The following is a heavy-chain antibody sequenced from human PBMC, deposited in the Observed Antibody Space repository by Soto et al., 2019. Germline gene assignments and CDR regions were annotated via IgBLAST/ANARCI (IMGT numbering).Heavy chain of an antibody. J-gene: IGHJ3*02. CDR2: ISYSGTT. CDR1: GGSISASF. D-gene: IGHD5-12*01. CDR3: AGLPSYRGYNSSAFEI. V-gene: IGHV4-59*01. Sequence: QVQLQESGPGLVKPSETLSLTCTVSGGSISASFWSWIRQPPGKGLEWIGYISYSGTTTYNPSLKSRLTMSVDTSQNQFSLRLSSVTAADAAVYYCAGLPSYRGYNSSAFEIWGQGTMVTVSS.